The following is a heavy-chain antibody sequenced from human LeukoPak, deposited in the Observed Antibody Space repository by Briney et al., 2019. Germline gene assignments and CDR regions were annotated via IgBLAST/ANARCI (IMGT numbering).Heavy chain of an antibody. V-gene: IGHV3-53*01. D-gene: IGHD1-26*01. J-gene: IGHJ4*02. CDR3: LKEGVGSSYFFNY. CDR1: GVAVSTNY. Sequence: GGSLRLSCVVSGVAVSTNYMSWVRQAPGKGLEWVSVLYSGGSTYYADSVRGRSTMSRDNSKNTLYLQMDSLRAEDTAVYYCLKEGVGSSYFFNYWGQGTLVTVSS. CDR2: LYSGGST.